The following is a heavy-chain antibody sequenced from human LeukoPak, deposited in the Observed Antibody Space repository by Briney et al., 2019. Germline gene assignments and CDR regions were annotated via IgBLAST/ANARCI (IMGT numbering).Heavy chain of an antibody. D-gene: IGHD1-26*01. CDR3: ARGPGSYFPYYFDY. V-gene: IGHV4-34*01. J-gene: IGHJ4*02. Sequence: PSETLSLTCAVYGGSFSGYYWSWIRQPPGKGLEWIGEINHSGSTNYNPSLESRVTMSVDTSKNQFSLKLSSVTAADTAVYYCARGPGSYFPYYFDYWGQGTLVTVSS. CDR2: INHSGST. CDR1: GGSFSGYY.